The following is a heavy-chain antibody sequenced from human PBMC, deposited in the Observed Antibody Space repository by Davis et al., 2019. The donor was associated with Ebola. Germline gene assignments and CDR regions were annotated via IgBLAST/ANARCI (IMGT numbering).Heavy chain of an antibody. CDR3: ATVNRGGGEYYFDY. CDR1: GGSISSSGYY. D-gene: IGHD3-16*01. Sequence: MPSETLSLTCTVSGGSISSSGYYWGWIRQPPGKGLEYIGSIYYSGSTYYNPSLKSRVTISVDTSKNQLSLKLSSVTAADTAVYYCATVNRGGGEYYFDYWGQGTLVTVSS. V-gene: IGHV4-39*01. J-gene: IGHJ4*02. CDR2: IYYSGST.